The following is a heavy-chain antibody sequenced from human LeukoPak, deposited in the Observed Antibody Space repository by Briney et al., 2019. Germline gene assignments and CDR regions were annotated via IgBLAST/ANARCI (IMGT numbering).Heavy chain of an antibody. Sequence: ASVKVSCKASGYTFTSYAMHWVRQAPGQRLEWMGWINAGNGNTKYSRKFQGRVTITRDTSASTAYMELSSLRSEDTAVYYCARVRNYDFWSGLFDYWGQGTLVTVSS. CDR3: ARVRNYDFWSGLFDY. CDR1: GYTFTSYA. D-gene: IGHD3-3*01. V-gene: IGHV1-3*01. CDR2: INAGNGNT. J-gene: IGHJ4*02.